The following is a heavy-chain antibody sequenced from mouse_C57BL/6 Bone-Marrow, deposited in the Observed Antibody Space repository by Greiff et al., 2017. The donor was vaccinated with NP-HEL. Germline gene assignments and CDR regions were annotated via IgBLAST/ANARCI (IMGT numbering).Heavy chain of an antibody. CDR2: IDPENGDT. Sequence: VQLQQSGAELVRPGASVKLSCTASGFNIKDYYMHWVQQRPEQGLEWIGWIDPENGDTEYASKFQGKATITADTSSNTAYLQLRRLTSEDTAVYYCTTDDDDDYWYFDVWGTGTTVTVSS. J-gene: IGHJ1*03. D-gene: IGHD2-4*01. CDR3: TTDDDDDYWYFDV. V-gene: IGHV14-4*01. CDR1: GFNIKDYY.